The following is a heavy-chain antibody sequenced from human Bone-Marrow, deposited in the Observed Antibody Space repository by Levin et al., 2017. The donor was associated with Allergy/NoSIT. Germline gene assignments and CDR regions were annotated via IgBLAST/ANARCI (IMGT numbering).Heavy chain of an antibody. CDR2: IYHSGST. V-gene: IGHV4-38-2*01. CDR1: GYSISSGYY. D-gene: IGHD3-22*01. CDR3: ARGTLITMIVVVTIEAFDS. Sequence: SETLSLTCAVSGYSISSGYYWGWIRQPPGKGLEWIGSIYHSGSTYYNPSLKSRVTISVDTSKNQFSLKLSSVTAADTAVYYCARGTLITMIVVVTIEAFDSWGQGTMVTVSS. J-gene: IGHJ3*02.